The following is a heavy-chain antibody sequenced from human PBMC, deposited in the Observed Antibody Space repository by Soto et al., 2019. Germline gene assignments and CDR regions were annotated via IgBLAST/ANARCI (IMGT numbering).Heavy chain of an antibody. J-gene: IGHJ4*02. CDR3: ARQRTTVVTQAYFDH. CDR2: IYYSGRT. D-gene: IGHD2-21*02. CDR1: GESISSSSYY. Sequence: SETLSLTCIVSGESISSSSYYWGWSRQPPGKGLEWIGSIYYSGRTYYNPSFKSRVTISIDTSKNQFSLKLSSVTATDTAVYYCARQRTTVVTQAYFDHWGQGALVTVSS. V-gene: IGHV4-39*01.